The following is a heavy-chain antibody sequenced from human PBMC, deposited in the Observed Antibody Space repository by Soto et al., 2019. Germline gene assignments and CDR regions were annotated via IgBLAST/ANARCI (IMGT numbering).Heavy chain of an antibody. D-gene: IGHD5-18*01. CDR2: INPSGGST. J-gene: IGHJ4*02. CDR3: ARADSYGPQVDY. Sequence: ASVKVSCKASGYTFTSYYMHWVRQAPGQGLEWMGIINPSGGSTSYAQKFQGRVTMTTDTSTSTAYMELRSLRSEDTAVYYCARADSYGPQVDYWGQGTLVTVSS. CDR1: GYTFTSYY. V-gene: IGHV1-46*01.